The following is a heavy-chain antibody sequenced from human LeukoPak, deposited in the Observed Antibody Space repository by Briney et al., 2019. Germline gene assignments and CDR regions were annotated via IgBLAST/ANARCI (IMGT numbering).Heavy chain of an antibody. CDR1: GGSISSYY. CDR3: ARAPSSGWYDY. D-gene: IGHD6-19*01. J-gene: IGHJ4*02. Sequence: ASETLSLTCTVSGGSISSYYWSWIRQPPGKGLEWIGYIYYSGSTNYNPSLKSRVTISVDTFKNQFSLKLSSVTAADTAVYYCARAPSSGWYDYWGQGTLVTVSS. CDR2: IYYSGST. V-gene: IGHV4-59*01.